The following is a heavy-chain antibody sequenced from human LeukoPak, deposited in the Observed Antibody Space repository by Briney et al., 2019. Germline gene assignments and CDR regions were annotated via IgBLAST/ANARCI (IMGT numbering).Heavy chain of an antibody. CDR1: GFTFTSDA. CDR3: AKCSTSAYTTGWCNWIDP. Sequence: GGSLRLSCVASGFTFTSDAMNWVRQAPGKGLEWVSSTVSRGTTQYADSVKGRFTVSRDTSKNTLYLQMNSLRANDTAIYYCAKCSTSAYTTGWCNWIDPWGQGTLVTVSS. J-gene: IGHJ5*02. CDR2: TVSRGTT. D-gene: IGHD6-19*01. V-gene: IGHV3-23*01.